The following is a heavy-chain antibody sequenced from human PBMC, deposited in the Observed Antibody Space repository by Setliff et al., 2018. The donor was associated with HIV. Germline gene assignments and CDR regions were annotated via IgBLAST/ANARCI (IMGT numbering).Heavy chain of an antibody. V-gene: IGHV2-26*01. J-gene: IGHJ4*02. CDR1: GFSLSNARMG. Sequence: SGPTLVNPTETLTLTCTVSGFSLSNARMGVSWIRQPPGKALEWLAHIFSNDEKSYSTSLKSRPTISKDTSKSQVVLTMTNMDPVDTATYYCARTPTREWSLRAYLDYWGQGTLVTVSS. CDR2: IFSNDEK. D-gene: IGHD3-3*01. CDR3: ARTPTREWSLRAYLDY.